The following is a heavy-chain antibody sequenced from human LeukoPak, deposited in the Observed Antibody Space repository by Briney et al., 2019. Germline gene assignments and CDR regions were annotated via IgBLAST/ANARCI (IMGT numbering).Heavy chain of an antibody. V-gene: IGHV3-23*01. D-gene: IGHD2-21*01. J-gene: IGHJ4*02. CDR1: GFTFNNFA. CDR3: AKDQNWFGHIGNFDS. CDR2: ISGDGNNI. Sequence: GGSLRLSCAASGFTFNNFAFSWARQAPGKGLEWVSSISGDGNNIYYIDSVKGQFTISRDSSENTVYLQMNSLRAEDTAVYYCAKDQNWFGHIGNFDSWGQGTLITVSS.